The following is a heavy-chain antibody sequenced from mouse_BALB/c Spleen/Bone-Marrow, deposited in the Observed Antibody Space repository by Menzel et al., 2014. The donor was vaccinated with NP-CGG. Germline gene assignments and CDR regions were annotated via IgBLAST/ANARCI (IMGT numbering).Heavy chain of an antibody. CDR1: GYSITSDYA. J-gene: IGHJ4*01. V-gene: IGHV3-2*02. D-gene: IGHD2-14*01. Sequence: VQLQQSGPGLVKPSQSLSLTCTVTGYSITSDYAWNWIRQFPGNKLEWMGYISYSGSTSYNPSLKSRISITRDTSKNQFFLQLNSVTTEDTATYYCARWRYAMDYWGQGTSATVSS. CDR3: ARWRYAMDY. CDR2: ISYSGST.